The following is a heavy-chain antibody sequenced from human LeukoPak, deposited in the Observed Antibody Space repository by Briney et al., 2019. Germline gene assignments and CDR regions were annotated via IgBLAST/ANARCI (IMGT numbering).Heavy chain of an antibody. V-gene: IGHV4-31*03. Sequence: SQTLSLTCTVSGGSISSGGYYWTWIRQHPGKGLEWIGYIYYSGSTYYNPSLKSRVTISVDTSKNQFSLKLSSVTAADTAVYYCARLVTTSPSGGWFDPWGQRTLVTVSS. CDR1: GGSISSGGYY. J-gene: IGHJ5*02. CDR2: IYYSGST. D-gene: IGHD4-11*01. CDR3: ARLVTTSPSGGWFDP.